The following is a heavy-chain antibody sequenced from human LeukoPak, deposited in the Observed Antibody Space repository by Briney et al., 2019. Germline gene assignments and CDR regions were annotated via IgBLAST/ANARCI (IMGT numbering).Heavy chain of an antibody. CDR2: ISWNSGSI. D-gene: IGHD4-17*01. V-gene: IGHV3-9*01. Sequence: PGRSLRLSCAASGFTFDDYAMHWVRQAPGKGLEWVSGISWNSGSIGYADSVKGRFTISRDNAKNSLYLQMNSLRAEDTAVYYCARDRLTAVIPDAFEIWGQGTMVTVSS. CDR3: ARDRLTAVIPDAFEI. J-gene: IGHJ3*02. CDR1: GFTFDDYA.